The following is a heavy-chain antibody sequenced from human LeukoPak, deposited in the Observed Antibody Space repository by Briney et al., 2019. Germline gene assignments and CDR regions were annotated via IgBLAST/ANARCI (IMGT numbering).Heavy chain of an antibody. Sequence: PSETLSLTCAVYGGSFSGYYWSWIRQPPGKGLEWIGEINHSGSTKYNPSLKSRVTISVDTSKNQFSLKLSSVTAADTAVYYCARVSLGATRYYYYYMDVWGKGTTVTISS. CDR3: ARVSLGATRYYYYYMDV. J-gene: IGHJ6*03. D-gene: IGHD1-26*01. CDR1: GGSFSGYY. V-gene: IGHV4-34*01. CDR2: INHSGST.